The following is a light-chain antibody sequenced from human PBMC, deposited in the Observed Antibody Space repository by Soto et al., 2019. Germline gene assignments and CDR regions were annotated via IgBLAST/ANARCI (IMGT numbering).Light chain of an antibody. Sequence: IVRTRAPATLSVAPGERPTLYFRASQSVNSNLAWYQQKPGQSPRLLIYGASTRATGIPARFSGSGSGTEFTFTISILQSEDFAVYFCQQYNNWPSFGQGTRLEIK. V-gene: IGKV3-15*01. CDR1: QSVNSN. J-gene: IGKJ5*01. CDR2: GAS. CDR3: QQYNNWPS.